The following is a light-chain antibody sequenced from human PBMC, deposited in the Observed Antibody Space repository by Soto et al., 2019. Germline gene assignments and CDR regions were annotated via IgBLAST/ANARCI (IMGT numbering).Light chain of an antibody. CDR3: QQRSNWPHT. V-gene: IGKV3-11*01. CDR2: DAS. Sequence: EIVLTQSLATLSLSPGERATLSCRASQSVSPYLAWYQQKPGQAPRLLIYDASNRATGIPARFSGSGSGTDFTLTISSLEPEDFAVYYCQQRSNWPHTFGQGTRLEIK. J-gene: IGKJ5*01. CDR1: QSVSPY.